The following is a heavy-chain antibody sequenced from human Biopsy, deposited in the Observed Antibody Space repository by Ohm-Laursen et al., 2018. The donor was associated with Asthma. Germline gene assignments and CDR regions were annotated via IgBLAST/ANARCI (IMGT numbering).Heavy chain of an antibody. J-gene: IGHJ4*02. D-gene: IGHD6-19*01. CDR1: GFTVSRDH. Sequence: GSLRLSCAASGFTVSRDHIFWVRQAPGKGLEWGSVIYSGGTSDTADSVRGRFTISRDFYKNTLYLQMDSLRAEDTAVYYCARGDSSGWSHYYFDYWGQGTLVTVSS. V-gene: IGHV3-53*01. CDR2: IYSGGTS. CDR3: ARGDSSGWSHYYFDY.